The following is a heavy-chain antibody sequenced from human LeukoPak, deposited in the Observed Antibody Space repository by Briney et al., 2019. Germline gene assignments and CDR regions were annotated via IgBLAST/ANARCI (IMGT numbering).Heavy chain of an antibody. CDR1: GFTFSRYT. V-gene: IGHV3-23*01. CDR2: ISGGDTR. D-gene: IGHD3-16*01. J-gene: IGHJ3*01. CDR3: AKNRETDNVWTFDL. Sequence: AGSLRLSSVASGFTFSRYTINWIRQAPGRGLEWVSAISGGDTRYYADSVWGRFTVTRDNAKNIVYLQMGNLRPEDTAIYFCAKNRETDNVWTFDLWGRGTMVTVSS.